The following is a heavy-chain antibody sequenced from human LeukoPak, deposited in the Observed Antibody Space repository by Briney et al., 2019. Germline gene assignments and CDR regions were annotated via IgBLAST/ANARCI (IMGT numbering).Heavy chain of an antibody. CDR2: ISYDGSNK. CDR3: ARDSGFSGTQRGEY. Sequence: GKSLRLSCAASGFTFSSYAMHWVRQAPGKGLEWVAVISYDGSNKYYADSVKGRFTISRDNSKNTLYLQMNSLRAEDTAVYYCARDSGFSGTQRGEYWGQGTLVTVSS. J-gene: IGHJ4*02. CDR1: GFTFSSYA. V-gene: IGHV3-30*04. D-gene: IGHD3/OR15-3a*01.